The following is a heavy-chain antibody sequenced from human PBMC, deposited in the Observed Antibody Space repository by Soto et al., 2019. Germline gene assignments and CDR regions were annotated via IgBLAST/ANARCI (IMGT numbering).Heavy chain of an antibody. CDR2: IYYSGST. J-gene: IGHJ4*02. V-gene: IGHV4-39*01. D-gene: IGHD2-15*01. Sequence: LCGGSISSRSYYWGWIRQPPGKGLEWIGSIYYSGSTYCNPSLKSRVTISVDTSKNQFSLKLSSVTAADTAVYYCARQLGGIVVVAATADYWGQGTLVTVSS. CDR3: ARQLGGIVVVAATADY. CDR1: GGSISSRSYY.